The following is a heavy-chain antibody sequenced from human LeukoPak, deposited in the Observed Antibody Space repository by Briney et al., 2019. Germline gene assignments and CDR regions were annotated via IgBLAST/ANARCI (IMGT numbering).Heavy chain of an antibody. CDR2: TSNKANSYTT. D-gene: IGHD5-18*01. Sequence: GGSLRLSCTVSGFSLSDLYMDWVRPAPGKGLEWVGRTSNKANSYTTVYAASVKGRFTISRDDSENSLYLEMNSLKTEDTAVYFCASAQMGGNTYGYLDSWGQGTLVTVSS. CDR1: GFSLSDLY. CDR3: ASAQMGGNTYGYLDS. V-gene: IGHV3-72*01. J-gene: IGHJ4*02.